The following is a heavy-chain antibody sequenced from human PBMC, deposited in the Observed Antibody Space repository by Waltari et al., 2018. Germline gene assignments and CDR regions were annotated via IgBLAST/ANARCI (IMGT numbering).Heavy chain of an antibody. J-gene: IGHJ6*02. D-gene: IGHD6-13*01. V-gene: IGHV1-3*01. CDR1: GYTFTSYA. CDR2: INAGNGNK. Sequence: QVQLVQSGAEVKKPGASVKVSCKASGYTFTSYAMHWVRQAPGQRLEGMGWINAGNGNKKYSQKFQGRVTITRDTSASTAYMELSSLRSEETAVYYCARDSTAGGSSWFYGMDVWGQGTTVTVSS. CDR3: ARDSTAGGSSWFYGMDV.